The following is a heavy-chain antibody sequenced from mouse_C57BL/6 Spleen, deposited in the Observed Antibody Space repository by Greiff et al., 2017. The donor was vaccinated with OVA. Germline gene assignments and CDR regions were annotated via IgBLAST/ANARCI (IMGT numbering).Heavy chain of an antibody. Sequence: QVQLKESGAELMKPGASVKLSCKATGYTFTGYWIEWVKQRPGHGLEWIGEILPGSGSTNYNEKFKGKATFTADTSSNTAYMQLSSLTTEDSAIYYCARASNYYGSSYGDAMDYWGQGTSVTVSS. CDR1: GYTFTGYW. CDR2: ILPGSGST. J-gene: IGHJ4*01. D-gene: IGHD1-1*01. V-gene: IGHV1-9*01. CDR3: ARASNYYGSSYGDAMDY.